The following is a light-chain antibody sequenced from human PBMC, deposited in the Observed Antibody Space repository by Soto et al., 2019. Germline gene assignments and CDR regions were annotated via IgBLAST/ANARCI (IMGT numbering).Light chain of an antibody. CDR3: QQYYSFPFT. J-gene: IGKJ3*01. Sequence: DIQMTQSPSSLSASVGDRVTITCRASQSISGYLNWYQQKPGKAPELLIYAASTLQSGVPSRFSGSGSGTDFTLTISCLQSEDFATYYCQQYYSFPFTFGPGTKVDIK. CDR2: AAS. CDR1: QSISGY. V-gene: IGKV1-39*01.